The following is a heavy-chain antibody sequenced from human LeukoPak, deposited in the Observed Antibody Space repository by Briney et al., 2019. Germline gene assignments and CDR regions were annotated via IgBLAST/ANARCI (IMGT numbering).Heavy chain of an antibody. CDR2: INPSGGST. Sequence: GASVKVSCKASGYTFTSYYMHWVRQAPGQGLEWMGIINPSGGSTSYAQKFQGRVTMTRDTSTSTVYMELSSLRSDDTAVYYCARRGLNWNYDYWGQGTLVTVSS. D-gene: IGHD1-7*01. J-gene: IGHJ4*02. CDR1: GYTFTSYY. V-gene: IGHV1-46*01. CDR3: ARRGLNWNYDY.